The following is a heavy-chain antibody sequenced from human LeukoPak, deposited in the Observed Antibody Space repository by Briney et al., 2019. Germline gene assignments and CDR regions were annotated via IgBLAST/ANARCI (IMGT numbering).Heavy chain of an antibody. CDR2: IVGSSST. V-gene: IGHV3-21*01. CDR1: GFTFSNFA. CDR3: ARIGAGSSRDY. Sequence: PGRPLRLSSAASGFTFSNFAMTWVRQAPGKGLEWVSSIVGSSSTYYADSLKGRFTISRDNAKNSLYLQMNSLRAEDTAVYYCARIGAGSSRDYWGQGTLVSVSS. D-gene: IGHD6-13*01. J-gene: IGHJ4*02.